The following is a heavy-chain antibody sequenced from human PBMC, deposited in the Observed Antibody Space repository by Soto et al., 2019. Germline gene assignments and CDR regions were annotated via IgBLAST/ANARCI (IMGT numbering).Heavy chain of an antibody. J-gene: IGHJ6*02. Sequence: PGESLKISCKGSGYSFTSYWIGWVRQMPGKGLEWMGIIYPGDSDTRYSPSFQGQVTISADKSISTAYLQWSSLKASDTAMYYCARQEETYYVIPSCMDVWGQGTTVTVSS. V-gene: IGHV5-51*01. D-gene: IGHD3-9*01. CDR1: GYSFTSYW. CDR3: ARQEETYYVIPSCMDV. CDR2: IYPGDSDT.